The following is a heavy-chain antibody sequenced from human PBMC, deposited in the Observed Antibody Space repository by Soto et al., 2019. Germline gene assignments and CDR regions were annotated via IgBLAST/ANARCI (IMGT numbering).Heavy chain of an antibody. CDR3: ARLGVAYGMDV. D-gene: IGHD3-3*01. J-gene: IGHJ6*02. CDR1: GFTFIDYY. V-gene: IGHV3-11*01. CDR2: ISSSGSTI. Sequence: PGGSLRLACAASGFTFIDYYMIWSRQAPGKGLEWVSYISSSGSTIYYTDSVKGRFTISRDNAKNSLYLQMNSLRAEDTAVYYCARLGVAYGMDVWGQGTTVTVSS.